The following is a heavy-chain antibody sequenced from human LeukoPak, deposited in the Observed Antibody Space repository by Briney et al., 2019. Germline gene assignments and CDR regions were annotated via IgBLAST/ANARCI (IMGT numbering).Heavy chain of an antibody. V-gene: IGHV3-30*18. CDR3: AKGKWYYDTSGYYDY. Sequence: GSLRLSCAASGFSFSNYCMHWVRRAPGKGLEWVAVISYHGSDKYYADSVKGRFTISRDNSNNTLYLQLDSLRAEDTAAYYCAKGKWYYDTSGYYDYWGQGALVTVSS. CDR2: ISYHGSDK. CDR1: GFSFSNYC. J-gene: IGHJ4*02. D-gene: IGHD3-22*01.